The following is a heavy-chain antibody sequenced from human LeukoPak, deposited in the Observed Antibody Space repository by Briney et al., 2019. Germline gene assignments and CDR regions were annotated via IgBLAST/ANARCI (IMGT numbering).Heavy chain of an antibody. D-gene: IGHD3-10*02. J-gene: IGHJ6*04. CDR1: GFTFSRYS. CDR3: AELGITMIGGV. Sequence: PWGSLRLSCAASGFTFSRYSMNRVSQAPGKGLEWVSYISSSGSTIYYADSVKGRFTISRDNAKNSLYLQMNSLRAEDTAVYYCAELGITMIGGVWGKGTTVTISS. CDR2: ISSSGSTI. V-gene: IGHV3-48*04.